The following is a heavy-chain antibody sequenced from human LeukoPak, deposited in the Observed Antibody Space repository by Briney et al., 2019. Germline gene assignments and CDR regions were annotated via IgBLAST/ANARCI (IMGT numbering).Heavy chain of an antibody. CDR1: GGSISSHY. V-gene: IGHV4-4*07. Sequence: SETLSLTCNVSGGSISSHYWSWIRQPAGKGLEWIGRIYRGGSTNYNPTLKSRVTMSRDTSKNQISLKLTSVTAADTAVYYCARVLTSGFHYYMDVWGQGTTVAV. CDR3: ARVLTSGFHYYMDV. J-gene: IGHJ6*03. CDR2: IYRGGST.